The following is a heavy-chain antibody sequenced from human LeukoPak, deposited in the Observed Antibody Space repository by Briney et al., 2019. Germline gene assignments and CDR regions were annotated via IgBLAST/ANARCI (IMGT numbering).Heavy chain of an antibody. CDR3: ARHPEGYTFDY. CDR1: GYSFTSYW. D-gene: IGHD5-24*01. J-gene: IGHJ4*02. CDR2: IYPGDSDT. V-gene: IGHV5-51*01. Sequence: GESLKISCQGSGYSFTSYWIGWVRQLPGKGLERMGIIYPGDSDTSYSPSFQGQVTISADKSISTAYLQWSSLNASDTAMYYCARHPEGYTFDYWGQGTLVTVSS.